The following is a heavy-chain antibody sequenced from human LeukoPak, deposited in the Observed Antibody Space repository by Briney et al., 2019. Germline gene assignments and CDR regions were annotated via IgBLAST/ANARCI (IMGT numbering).Heavy chain of an antibody. V-gene: IGHV4-59*01. CDR2: IYYSGST. CDR3: ARGEKSGWSVPLDY. CDR1: GGSISSYY. Sequence: SETLSLTCTVSGGSISSYYWSWIRQPPGKGLEWIGYIYYSGSTNYNPSLKSRVTISVDTSKNQFSLKLSSVTAADTAVYYCARGEKSGWSVPLDYWGQGTLVTVSS. J-gene: IGHJ4*02. D-gene: IGHD6-19*01.